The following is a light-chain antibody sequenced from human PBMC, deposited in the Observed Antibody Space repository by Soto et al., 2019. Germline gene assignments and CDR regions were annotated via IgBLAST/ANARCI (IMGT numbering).Light chain of an antibody. CDR2: DAS. V-gene: IGKV1-5*01. Sequence: DIQMTQSPSTLSGSVGDRVTITCRASQTISSWLAWYQQKPGKAPKLLIYDASSLESGVQSRFGGMVSWTEFTITISSLQPDDLATYYCQQYNSYPITFGQGTRLEIK. J-gene: IGKJ5*01. CDR3: QQYNSYPIT. CDR1: QTISSW.